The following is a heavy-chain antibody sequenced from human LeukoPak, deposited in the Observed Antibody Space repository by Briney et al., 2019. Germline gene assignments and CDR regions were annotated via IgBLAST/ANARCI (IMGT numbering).Heavy chain of an antibody. CDR2: LGRSGTTT. CDR3: AKHEYSNGCFDH. J-gene: IGHJ4*02. V-gene: IGHV3-23*01. CDR1: GFRFSSYA. Sequence: GGSLRLSCAASGFRFSSYAISWVRQAPGKGLEWVSALGRSGTTTYYADSVKGRFTISRDNSKNTLNLQMSSLRAEDTAVYYCAKHEYSNGCFDHWGQGALVTVSS. D-gene: IGHD6-19*01.